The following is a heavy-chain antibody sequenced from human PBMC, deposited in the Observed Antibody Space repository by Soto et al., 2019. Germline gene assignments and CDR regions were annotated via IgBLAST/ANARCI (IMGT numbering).Heavy chain of an antibody. CDR1: GFTFSSYG. CDR3: VKGPALYDSSAFDR. Sequence: GGSLRLSCSASGFTFSSYGMHWVRQAPGKGLQYVSAINSDGDRTYYTDPVKGRFTISRDNSKNTLYLQMSSVTSEDTAVYYCVKGPALYDSSAFDRGGQGTLVTVAS. D-gene: IGHD3-22*01. CDR2: INSDGDRT. V-gene: IGHV3-64D*06. J-gene: IGHJ4*02.